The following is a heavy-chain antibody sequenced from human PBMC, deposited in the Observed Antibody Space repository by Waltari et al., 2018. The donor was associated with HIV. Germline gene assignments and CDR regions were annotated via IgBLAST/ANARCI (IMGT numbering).Heavy chain of an antibody. CDR1: GFTFSGSF. J-gene: IGHJ4*02. CDR2: IKEDGSEK. CDR3: ARYILGTFDY. V-gene: IGHV3-7*01. D-gene: IGHD3-9*01. Sequence: EVQLVESGGGLVQRGGSLRLSCVASGFTFSGSFISWVRQAQGKGLEWVANIKEDGSEKYYVDSVRGRITIARDNANNSLYLQMNSLRAEDTAVYYCARYILGTFDYWGQGTLVTVSS.